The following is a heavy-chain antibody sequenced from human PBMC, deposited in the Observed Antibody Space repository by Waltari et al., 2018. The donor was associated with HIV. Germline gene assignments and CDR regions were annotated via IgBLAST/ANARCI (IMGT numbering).Heavy chain of an antibody. V-gene: IGHV3-30*01. D-gene: IGHD3-22*01. CDR2: ISYDGSNK. CDR3: ARDQTMTRAFDI. J-gene: IGHJ3*02. CDR1: GYTFSGYD. Sequence: QVQLVESGGGVVEHGRSQRLSCYDPGYTFSGYDMHWVRQDPGKGREWVAVISYDGSNKYYADSVKGRFTISRDKSKNTLYLQMNSLRAEDPAVYYCARDQTMTRAFDIWGQGTMVNVSS.